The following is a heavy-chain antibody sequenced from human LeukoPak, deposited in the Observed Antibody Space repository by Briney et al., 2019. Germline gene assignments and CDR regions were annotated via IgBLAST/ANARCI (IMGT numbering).Heavy chain of an antibody. J-gene: IGHJ4*02. Sequence: GASVKVSCKASGYAFTAYYIHWVRQAPGQGLEWMGIINPSGGSPSYARKFQDIVTLTRDTSTSTVYMALSSLRSDDTAVYYCARSGYHSKGPFDYWGLGTLVTVSS. CDR3: ARSGYHSKGPFDY. V-gene: IGHV1-46*01. CDR2: INPSGGSP. CDR1: GYAFTAYY. D-gene: IGHD5-18*01.